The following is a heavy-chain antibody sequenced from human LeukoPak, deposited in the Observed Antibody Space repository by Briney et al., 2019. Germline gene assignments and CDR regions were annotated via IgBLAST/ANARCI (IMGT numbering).Heavy chain of an antibody. J-gene: IGHJ5*02. Sequence: GGSLRLSCAASGFTVSSNYMSWVRQAPGKGLEWVSVIYSGGSTYYADSVKGRFTISRDNSKNTLYLQMNSLRAEDTAVYYCARDVGGLRGDYDRWFDPWGQGTLVTVSS. CDR1: GFTVSSNY. V-gene: IGHV3-53*01. CDR2: IYSGGST. CDR3: ARDVGGLRGDYDRWFDP. D-gene: IGHD4-17*01.